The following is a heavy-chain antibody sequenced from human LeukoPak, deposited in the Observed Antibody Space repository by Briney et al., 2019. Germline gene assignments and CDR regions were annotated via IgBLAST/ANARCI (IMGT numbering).Heavy chain of an antibody. V-gene: IGHV3-66*01. Sequence: GGSLRLSCAGPGFSVSSNYMSWVRQAPGKGLEWVSVIYSGIKTYYADSVKGRFTISRDDPKNTVYLQMNSLRADDTAVYYCSRDDDYVWGSFRHWGQGTLVTVSS. CDR1: GFSVSSNY. D-gene: IGHD3-16*02. CDR3: SRDDDYVWGSFRH. CDR2: IYSGIKT. J-gene: IGHJ4*02.